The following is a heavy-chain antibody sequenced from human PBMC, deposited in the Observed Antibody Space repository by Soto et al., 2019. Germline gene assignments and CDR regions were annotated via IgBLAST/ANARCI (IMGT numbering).Heavy chain of an antibody. Sequence: QVQLVQSGAEVKKPGASMKVSCKASGYTFTSYGISWVRQAPGQGLEWMGWISAYNGNTNYAQKLQGRVTMTTDTSTSTAYMELRSLRSDDTAVYYCARIMVYALNKTYYYYYGMDVWGQGTTVTVSS. D-gene: IGHD2-8*01. CDR3: ARIMVYALNKTYYYYYGMDV. J-gene: IGHJ6*02. CDR2: ISAYNGNT. V-gene: IGHV1-18*01. CDR1: GYTFTSYG.